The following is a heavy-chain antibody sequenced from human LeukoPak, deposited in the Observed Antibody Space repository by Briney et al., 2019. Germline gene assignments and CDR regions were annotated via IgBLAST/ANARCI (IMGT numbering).Heavy chain of an antibody. V-gene: IGHV3-23*01. D-gene: IGHD6-19*01. CDR2: ISGSGGST. CDR1: GFTFNNYN. CDR3: AKGLAVAGRGFGD. Sequence: GGSLRLSCAASGFTFNNYNMNWVRQAPGKGLEWVSGISGSGGSTFYADSVKGRFTISRDDSKNALYLQMNSLRAEDTAVYYCAKGLAVAGRGFGDWGQGTLVTVSS. J-gene: IGHJ4*02.